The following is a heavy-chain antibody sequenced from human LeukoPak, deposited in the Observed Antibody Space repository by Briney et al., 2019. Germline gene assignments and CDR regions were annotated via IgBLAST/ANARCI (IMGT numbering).Heavy chain of an antibody. D-gene: IGHD2-15*01. V-gene: IGHV3-30*18. CDR3: AKDRGEGYCSGGSCHSLDY. CDR1: GFTFSSYG. Sequence: GGSLRPSCVASGFTFSSYGMHWVRQAPGKGLEWVAVISYDGSNKYYADSVKGRFTISRDNSKNALYLQMNSLRAEDTAVYYCAKDRGEGYCSGGSCHSLDYWGQGTLVTVSS. CDR2: ISYDGSNK. J-gene: IGHJ4*02.